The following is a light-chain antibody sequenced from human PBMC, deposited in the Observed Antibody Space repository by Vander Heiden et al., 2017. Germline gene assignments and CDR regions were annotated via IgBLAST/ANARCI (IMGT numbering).Light chain of an antibody. CDR3: QQSYSTPALT. J-gene: IGKJ4*01. CDR2: AES. V-gene: IGKV1-39*01. CDR1: QSSSSY. Sequence: DIPLTQSPSSLSSSVVDRVTITCRASQSSSSYLNWYQQKPGKAPNLLIYAESSFQSGVPSRFIGSRSWTDVTLTISSLQPEDFSTYYCQQSYSTPALTFGEGTKVXIK.